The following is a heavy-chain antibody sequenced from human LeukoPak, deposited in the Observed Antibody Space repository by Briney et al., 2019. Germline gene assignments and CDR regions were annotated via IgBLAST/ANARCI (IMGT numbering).Heavy chain of an antibody. Sequence: GASVKVSCKASGYTFTGYYMHWVRQAPGQGLEWMGWINPNSGGTNYAQKFQGRVTMTRDTSISTAYMELSRLRSDDTAVYYCARTRRETLSGPHSGSYWVFDYWGQGTLVTVSS. CDR2: INPNSGGT. J-gene: IGHJ4*02. CDR3: ARTRRETLSGPHSGSYWVFDY. V-gene: IGHV1-2*02. CDR1: GYTFTGYY. D-gene: IGHD1-26*01.